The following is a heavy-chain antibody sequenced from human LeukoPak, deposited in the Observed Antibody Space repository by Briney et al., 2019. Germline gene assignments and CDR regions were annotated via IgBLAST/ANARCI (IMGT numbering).Heavy chain of an antibody. D-gene: IGHD3-3*01. V-gene: IGHV3-53*01. CDR3: ARGGAYYDFWSYYFDY. Sequence: PGGSLRLSCAASGFTVSSNYMSWVRQAPGKGLEWVSVIYSGGSTYYADSVKGRFTISRDNSKKTLYLQMNRLRAEDTAVYYCARGGAYYDFWSYYFDYWGQGTLVTVSS. CDR2: IYSGGST. CDR1: GFTVSSNY. J-gene: IGHJ4*02.